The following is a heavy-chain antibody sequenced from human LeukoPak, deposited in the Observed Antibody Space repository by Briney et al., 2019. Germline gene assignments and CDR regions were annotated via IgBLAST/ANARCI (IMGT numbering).Heavy chain of an antibody. J-gene: IGHJ1*01. CDR1: GGSFSGYY. CDR3: ARVEAYCGGDCSEYFQH. D-gene: IGHD2-21*02. V-gene: IGHV4-34*01. CDR2: INHSGST. Sequence: SETLSLTCAVYGGSFSGYYWSWIRQPPGKGLEWIGEINHSGSTNYNPSLKSRVTISVDTSKNQFSLKLSSVTAADTAVYYCARVEAYCGGDCSEYFQHWGQGTLVTVSS.